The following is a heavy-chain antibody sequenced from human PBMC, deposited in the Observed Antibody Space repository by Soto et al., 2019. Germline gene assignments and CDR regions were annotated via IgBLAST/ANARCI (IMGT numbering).Heavy chain of an antibody. CDR2: ISYVGSNK. J-gene: IGHJ4*02. D-gene: IGHD5-18*01. V-gene: IGHV3-30*03. Sequence: QVPLVESGGGVVQPGRSLRLSCAASGFTFSSYGMHWVRQAPGKGLEWVAVISYVGSNKYYADSVKGRFTFSRYNYKSTPSLPMNSLRAEDTAVYYCALTPRDPYTDMVRYYIDYWGQGTLVTVSS. CDR1: GFTFSSYG. CDR3: ALTPRDPYTDMVRYYIDY.